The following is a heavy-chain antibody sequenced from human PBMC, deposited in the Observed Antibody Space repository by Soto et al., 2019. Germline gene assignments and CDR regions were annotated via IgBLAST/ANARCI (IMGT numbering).Heavy chain of an antibody. Sequence: ASVKVSCKVSGYTLTELSMHWVRQAPGKGLEWMGGFDPEDGETIYAQKFQGRVTMTEDTSTDTAYMELSSLRSEDTAVYYCATTAARPGWFDPWGQGTLVTVSS. V-gene: IGHV1-24*01. D-gene: IGHD6-6*01. CDR2: FDPEDGET. CDR3: ATTAARPGWFDP. J-gene: IGHJ5*02. CDR1: GYTLTELS.